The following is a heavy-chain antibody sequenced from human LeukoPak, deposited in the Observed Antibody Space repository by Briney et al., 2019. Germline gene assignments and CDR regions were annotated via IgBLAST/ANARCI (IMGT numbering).Heavy chain of an antibody. CDR3: ARRSWQFLDKGYFDY. CDR1: GFTFSIYA. CDR2: ISGSGGST. J-gene: IGHJ4*02. V-gene: IGHV3-23*01. Sequence: GGSLRLSCAASGFTFSIYAMSWVRQAPGKGLEWVSTISGSGGSTYYADSVKGRFTISRDNSKNTLYLQMNSLRAEDTAIYYCARRSWQFLDKGYFDYWGQGNLVTVSS. D-gene: IGHD1-1*01.